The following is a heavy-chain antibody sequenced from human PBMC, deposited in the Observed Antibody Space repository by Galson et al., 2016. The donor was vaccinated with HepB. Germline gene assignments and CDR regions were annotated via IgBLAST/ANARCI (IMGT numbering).Heavy chain of an antibody. CDR2: IKPSRGSN. D-gene: IGHD3-9*01. Sequence: SLRLSCAASGFTFSDYDISWVRQTPGKGLEWVSHIKPSRGSNKTETSVKGRVTVTRDNSKNSLYLQINSLRAEDTALYYCARESKPFESTGYFHYWGRGTLVTVSS. CDR3: ARESKPFESTGYFHY. J-gene: IGHJ4*02. CDR1: GFTFSDYD. V-gene: IGHV3-11*06.